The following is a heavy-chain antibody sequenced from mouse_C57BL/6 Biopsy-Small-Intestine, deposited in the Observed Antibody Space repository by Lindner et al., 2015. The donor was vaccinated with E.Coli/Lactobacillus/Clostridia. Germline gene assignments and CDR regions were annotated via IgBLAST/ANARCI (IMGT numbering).Heavy chain of an antibody. J-gene: IGHJ4*01. CDR1: GFSLTSYG. CDR3: ASIRRGYAMDY. V-gene: IGHV2-3*01. D-gene: IGHD2-12*01. Sequence: VQLQESGPGLVAPSQSLSITCTVSGFSLTSYGVSWARQPPGKGLEWLGVIWGDGSTNYHSALISRLSISKDNSKSQVFLKLNSLQTDGTATYYCASIRRGYAMDYWGQGTSVTVSS. CDR2: IWGDGST.